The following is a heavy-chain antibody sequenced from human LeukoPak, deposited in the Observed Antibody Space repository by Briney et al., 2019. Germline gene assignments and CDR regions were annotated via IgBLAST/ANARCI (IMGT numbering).Heavy chain of an antibody. D-gene: IGHD3/OR15-3a*01. Sequence: GGSLRLSCAASGFTFSSYEMNWVRQAPGKGLEWVSYISRSGSTIFYADSVKGRFTISRDNAKNSVSLQMNSLRAEDTAVYFCARPTWTNYMDVWGKGTAVTISS. V-gene: IGHV3-48*03. J-gene: IGHJ6*03. CDR2: ISRSGSTI. CDR3: ARPTWTNYMDV. CDR1: GFTFSSYE.